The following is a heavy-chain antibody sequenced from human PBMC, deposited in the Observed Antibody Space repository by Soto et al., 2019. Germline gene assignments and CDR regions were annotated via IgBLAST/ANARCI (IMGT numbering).Heavy chain of an antibody. V-gene: IGHV3-30-3*01. CDR2: ISNDGSNY. J-gene: IGHJ6*02. CDR3: ARGTTLAIFDYGMDV. CDR1: GFTFTSYA. Sequence: QVQLVESAGGVVQPGRSLRLSCAASGFTFTSYAMHWVRQAPGKGLEWVAVISNDGSNYYYADSVRGRFTISRDNTKNTLFLQMSSLRGEDSGVYYCARGTTLAIFDYGMDVWGQGTTVTVSS. D-gene: IGHD3-3*01.